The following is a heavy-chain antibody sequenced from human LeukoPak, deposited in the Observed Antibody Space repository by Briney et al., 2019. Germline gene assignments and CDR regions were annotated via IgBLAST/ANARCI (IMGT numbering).Heavy chain of an antibody. CDR2: IYYSGST. J-gene: IGHJ5*02. D-gene: IGHD2-15*01. V-gene: IGHV4-59*01. CDR3: ARENCSGGSCYVGWFDP. CDR1: GGSISSYY. Sequence: PSETLSLTCTVSGGSISSYYWSWIRQPPGKGPEWIGYIYYSGSTNYNPSLKSRVTISVDTSKNQFSLKLSSVTAADTAVYYCARENCSGGSCYVGWFDPWGQGTLVTVSS.